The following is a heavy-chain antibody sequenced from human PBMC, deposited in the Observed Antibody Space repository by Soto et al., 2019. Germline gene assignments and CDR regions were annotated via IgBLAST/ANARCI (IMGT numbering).Heavy chain of an antibody. CDR3: ARGRLAAASNALYYYYGMDV. V-gene: IGHV1-69*01. J-gene: IGHJ6*02. Sequence: QVQLVQSGAEVKKPGSSVKVSCKASGGTFSSYAISWVRQAPGQGLEWMGGIIPIFGTANYAQKFQGRVTITADESTSTDYMELSSLRSEDTAVYYCARGRLAAASNALYYYYGMDVWGQGPTVTVSS. CDR1: GGTFSSYA. D-gene: IGHD6-13*01. CDR2: IIPIFGTA.